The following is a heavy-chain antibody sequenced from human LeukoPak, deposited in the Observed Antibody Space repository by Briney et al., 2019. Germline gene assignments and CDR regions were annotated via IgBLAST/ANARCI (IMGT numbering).Heavy chain of an antibody. CDR2: ISSSSSYI. D-gene: IGHD2-15*01. CDR3: ARGGCSGGSCYGAFGI. Sequence: GGSLRLSCAASGFTFSSYSMNWVRQAPGKGLEWVSSISSSSSYIYYADSVKGRFTISRDNAKNSLYLQMNSLRAEDTAVYYCARGGCSGGSCYGAFGIWGQGTMVTVSS. J-gene: IGHJ3*02. V-gene: IGHV3-21*01. CDR1: GFTFSSYS.